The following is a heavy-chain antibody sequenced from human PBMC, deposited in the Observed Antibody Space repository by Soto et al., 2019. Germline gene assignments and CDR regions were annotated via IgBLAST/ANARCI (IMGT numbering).Heavy chain of an antibody. CDR1: GGSVSSGDYF. CDR3: ARSPNYYYYGFDV. J-gene: IGHJ6*02. V-gene: IGHV4-61*08. Sequence: SETLSLTCTVSGGSVSSGDYFWSWLRQSPGKRLEWIAYIYYSGGTNYNPSLKSRATISVDTSKSQVSLTLTSMTAADAALYYCARSPNYYYYGFDVWGQGTAVTVYS. CDR2: IYYSGGT. D-gene: IGHD3-10*01.